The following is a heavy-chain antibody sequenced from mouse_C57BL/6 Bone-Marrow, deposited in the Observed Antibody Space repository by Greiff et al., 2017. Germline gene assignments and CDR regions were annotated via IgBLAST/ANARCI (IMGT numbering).Heavy chain of an antibody. CDR1: GYTFTSYG. CDR3: ARPGTVVAYYYAMDY. V-gene: IGHV1-81*01. CDR2: IYPRSGNT. J-gene: IGHJ4*01. Sequence: LVESGAELARPGASVKLSCKASGYTFTSYGISWVKQRTGQGLEWIGEIYPRSGNTYYNEKFKGKATLTADKSSSTAYMELRSLTSEDSAVYFCARPGTVVAYYYAMDYWGQGTSVTVSS. D-gene: IGHD1-1*01.